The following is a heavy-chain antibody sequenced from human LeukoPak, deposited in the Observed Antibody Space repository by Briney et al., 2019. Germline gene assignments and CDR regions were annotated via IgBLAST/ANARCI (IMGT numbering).Heavy chain of an antibody. D-gene: IGHD3-3*01. CDR2: FDPEDGET. Sequence: ASVTVSCKVSGYTLTELSMHWVRQAPGKGLEWMGGFDPEDGETIYAQKFQGRVTMTEDTSTDTAYMELSSLRSEDTAVYYCATRDFWSGYIDYWGQGTLVTASS. CDR1: GYTLTELS. V-gene: IGHV1-24*01. J-gene: IGHJ4*02. CDR3: ATRDFWSGYIDY.